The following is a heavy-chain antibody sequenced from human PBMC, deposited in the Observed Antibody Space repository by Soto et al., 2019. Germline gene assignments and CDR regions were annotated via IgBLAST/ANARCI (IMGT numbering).Heavy chain of an antibody. J-gene: IGHJ3*02. CDR3: ARDYGDYADDDFDI. Sequence: GGSLRLSCAASGFTFSSYAMHWVRQAPGKGLEWVAVISYDGSNKYYADSVKGRFTISRDNSKNTLYLQMNSLRAEDTAVYYCARDYGDYADDDFDIWGQGTMVTVSS. V-gene: IGHV3-30-3*01. CDR1: GFTFSSYA. D-gene: IGHD4-17*01. CDR2: ISYDGSNK.